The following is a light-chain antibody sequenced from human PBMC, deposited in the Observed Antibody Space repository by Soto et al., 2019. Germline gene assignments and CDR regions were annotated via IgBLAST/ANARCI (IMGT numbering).Light chain of an antibody. CDR3: QQCYSTLT. CDR1: QSISSY. CDR2: AAS. J-gene: IGKJ3*01. V-gene: IGKV1-39*01. Sequence: DFQMTQSPSSLSASVGDRVTITCRASQSISSYLNWYQQKPGKAPKLLIYAASSLQSGVPSRFSGSGSGTDFTLTISSLQPEDFATYYCQQCYSTLTFGPGTKVDIK.